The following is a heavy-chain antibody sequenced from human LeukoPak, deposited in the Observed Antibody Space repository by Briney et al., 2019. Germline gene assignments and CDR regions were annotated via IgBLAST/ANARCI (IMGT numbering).Heavy chain of an antibody. J-gene: IGHJ3*02. D-gene: IGHD3-10*01. CDR3: ASFRWFGELLDRDAFDI. CDR2: INPSGGST. CDR1: GYTFTSYY. Sequence: ASVKVSCKASGYTFTSYYMHWVRQAPGQGLEWRGIINPSGGSTSYAQKFQGRVTMTRDTSTSTVYMELSSLRSEDTAVYYCASFRWFGELLDRDAFDIWGQGTMVTVSS. V-gene: IGHV1-46*01.